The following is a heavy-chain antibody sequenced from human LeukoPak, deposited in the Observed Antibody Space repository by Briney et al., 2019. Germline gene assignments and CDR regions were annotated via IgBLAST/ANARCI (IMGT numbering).Heavy chain of an antibody. J-gene: IGHJ5*02. CDR1: GGSISSGGYS. CDR2: IYHSGST. Sequence: SQTLSLTCAVSGGSISSGGYSWSWIRQPPGKGLEWIGYIYHSGSTYYNPSLKSRVTISVDRSKNQFSLKLSSVTAADTAVYYCAGESSTSCIDPWGQGTLVTVSS. CDR3: AGESSTSCIDP. D-gene: IGHD2-2*01. V-gene: IGHV4-30-2*01.